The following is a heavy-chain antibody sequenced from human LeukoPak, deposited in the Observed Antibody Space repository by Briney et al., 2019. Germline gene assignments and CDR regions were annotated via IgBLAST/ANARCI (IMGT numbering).Heavy chain of an antibody. D-gene: IGHD4-17*01. CDR2: IIPILGIA. Sequence: SVKVSCKASGGTFSSYAISWVRQAPGQGLEWMGRIIPILGIANYAQKFQGRVTITADKSTSTAYMELSSLRSEDTAVYYCARAIGYGDCYYYGMDVWGQGTTVTVSS. CDR3: ARAIGYGDCYYYGMDV. V-gene: IGHV1-69*04. J-gene: IGHJ6*02. CDR1: GGTFSSYA.